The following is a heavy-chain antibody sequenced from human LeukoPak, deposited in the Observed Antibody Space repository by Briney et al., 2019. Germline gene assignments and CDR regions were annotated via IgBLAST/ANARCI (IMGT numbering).Heavy chain of an antibody. Sequence: AGGSLRLSCAASGFSFTSHWMTWLRQAPGKGLEWVAHIKEDGRLQYYVDSVKGRFTVSRDNAQNSLFLQMHSLRAEDTAVYYCRRVDRGGSWEDYWGQGTLVTVSS. CDR3: RRVDRGGSWEDY. CDR2: IKEDGRLQ. CDR1: GFSFTSHW. J-gene: IGHJ4*02. D-gene: IGHD3-16*01. V-gene: IGHV3-7*01.